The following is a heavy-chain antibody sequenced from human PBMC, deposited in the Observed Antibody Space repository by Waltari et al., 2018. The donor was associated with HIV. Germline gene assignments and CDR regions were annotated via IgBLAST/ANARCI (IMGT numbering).Heavy chain of an antibody. V-gene: IGHV4-34*01. CDR1: GGSFSGYY. CDR2: INHSGST. J-gene: IGHJ4*02. Sequence: QVQLQQWGAGLLKPSETLSLTCAVYGGSFSGYYWSWIRQPPGKGLEWIGEINHSGSTNYNPSLKSRVTISVDTSKNQFSLKLSSVTAADTAVYYCARGPLTDSMVRGVIILGYYFDYWGQGTLVTVSS. CDR3: ARGPLTDSMVRGVIILGYYFDY. D-gene: IGHD3-10*01.